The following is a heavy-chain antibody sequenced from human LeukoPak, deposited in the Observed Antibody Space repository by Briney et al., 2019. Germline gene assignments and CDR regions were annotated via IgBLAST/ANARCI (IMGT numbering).Heavy chain of an antibody. CDR1: GFTFSAYW. J-gene: IGHJ2*01. Sequence: PGGSLRLSCAASGFTFSAYWMSWVRQAPGKGLEWVVNIKQDGSDKYYVDSVKGRFAISRDNAKNSLYLQMNSLRAEDTAVYYCAGGWGWYFNLWGRGTLVTVSS. CDR3: AGGWGWYFNL. D-gene: IGHD7-27*01. CDR2: IKQDGSDK. V-gene: IGHV3-7*04.